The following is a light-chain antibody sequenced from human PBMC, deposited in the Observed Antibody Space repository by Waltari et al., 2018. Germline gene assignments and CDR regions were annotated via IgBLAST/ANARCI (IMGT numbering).Light chain of an antibody. J-gene: IGKJ1*01. Sequence: DIVMTQSPDSLALSLGERASINCRSNHSVLNNSHNKNSLAWYQQKPGQPPRLLIYLASTRESGVPDRFSGSGSGTDFALTISSLQAEDVAVYYCQQYYSARRTFGQGTKVEV. V-gene: IGKV4-1*01. CDR1: HSVLNNSHNKNS. CDR2: LAS. CDR3: QQYYSARRT.